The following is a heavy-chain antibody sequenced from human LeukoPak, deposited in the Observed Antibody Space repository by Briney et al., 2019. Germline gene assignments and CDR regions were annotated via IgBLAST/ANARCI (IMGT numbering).Heavy chain of an antibody. CDR2: IKQDGGEK. V-gene: IGHV3-7*01. Sequence: GGSLRLSCAASGFTFSNAWMSWVRQAPGKGLEWVANIKQDGGEKYYVESVKGRFTISRDNVKNSLYLQMNSLRVEDTAVYYCARARGGYDLDYWGQGTLVTVSS. J-gene: IGHJ4*02. CDR1: GFTFSNAW. D-gene: IGHD5-12*01. CDR3: ARARGGYDLDY.